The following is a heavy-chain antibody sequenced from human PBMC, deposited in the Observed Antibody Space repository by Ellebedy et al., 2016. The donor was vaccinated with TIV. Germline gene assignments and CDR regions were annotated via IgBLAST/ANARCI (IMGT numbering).Heavy chain of an antibody. V-gene: IGHV3-23*01. CDR3: AKEGRRKSVMVIET. D-gene: IGHD3-22*01. J-gene: IGHJ4*02. CDR1: GFTFSSYG. Sequence: GESLKISCAASGFTFSSYGMPWVRQAPGKGLEWVSTTRGAGGSTSYAESVKGRFTISTDTSKKVLYLQMSSLSVEDTAVYYCAKEGRRKSVMVIETWGQGTPVTVSS. CDR2: TRGAGGST.